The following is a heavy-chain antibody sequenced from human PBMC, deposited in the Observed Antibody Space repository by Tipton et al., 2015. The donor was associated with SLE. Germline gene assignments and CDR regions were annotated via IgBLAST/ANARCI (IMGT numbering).Heavy chain of an antibody. V-gene: IGHV4-39*07. CDR2: INHSGST. Sequence: TLSLTCTVSGGSISSGSYYWSWIRQPPGKGLEWIGEINHSGSTYYNPSLKSRVTISVDTSKKQFSLKLSSVTAADTALYYCARHLGVIVAFEVWGQGTVLTVSS. D-gene: IGHD3-10*01. CDR3: ARHLGVIVAFEV. J-gene: IGHJ3*01. CDR1: GGSISSGSYY.